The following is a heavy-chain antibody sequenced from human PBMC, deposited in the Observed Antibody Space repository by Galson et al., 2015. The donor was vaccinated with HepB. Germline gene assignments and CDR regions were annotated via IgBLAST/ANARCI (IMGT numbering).Heavy chain of an antibody. Sequence: SLRLSCAASGFTFSSYSMNWVRQAPGKGLEWVSYISSSSSTIYYADSVKGRFTISRDNAKNSLYLQMNSLRAEDTAVYYCARDVHAVAGIWFDYWGQGTLVTVSS. CDR1: GFTFSSYS. CDR3: ARDVHAVAGIWFDY. CDR2: ISSSSSTI. J-gene: IGHJ4*02. D-gene: IGHD6-19*01. V-gene: IGHV3-48*01.